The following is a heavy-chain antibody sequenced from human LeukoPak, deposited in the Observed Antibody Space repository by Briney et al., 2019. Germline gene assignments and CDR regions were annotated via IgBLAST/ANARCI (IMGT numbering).Heavy chain of an antibody. Sequence: ASVKVSCKASGYTFTDYYMHWVRQAPGQGLEWMGWINPNSGGTNYAQKFQGRVTMTRDTSISTAYMELSRLRSDDTAVYYCARTWISSRQYYYYGMDVWGQGTTVTVSS. V-gene: IGHV1-2*02. D-gene: IGHD6-13*01. J-gene: IGHJ6*02. CDR3: ARTWISSRQYYYYGMDV. CDR1: GYTFTDYY. CDR2: INPNSGGT.